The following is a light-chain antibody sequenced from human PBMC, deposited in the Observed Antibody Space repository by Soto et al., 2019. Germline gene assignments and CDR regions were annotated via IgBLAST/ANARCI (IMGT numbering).Light chain of an antibody. V-gene: IGKV1-9*01. CDR3: QQLNGSPWT. Sequence: MQLAQAPCSLTASVGARVTIPCRASPAIASFLAWYQQKPGTAPKLLIYGASTLHSGVPSRFSGSRSGTDYTLTIASLQPEDFATYDCQQLNGSPWTFGQGTKGDIK. CDR2: GAS. J-gene: IGKJ1*01. CDR1: PAIASF.